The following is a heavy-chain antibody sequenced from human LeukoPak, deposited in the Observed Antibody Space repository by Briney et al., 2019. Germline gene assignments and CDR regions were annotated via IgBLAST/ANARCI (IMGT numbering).Heavy chain of an antibody. V-gene: IGHV4-39*01. J-gene: IGHJ4*02. Sequence: SETLSLTCTVSGGSVISTTYYWGWIRQPPGKGLEYVGSFYYTGTTYYNPSLKSRVTISVDTSKNQVSLNLNSVTAADTAVYYCARHRTTVATPFDYWGQGTLVTVSS. D-gene: IGHD4-23*01. CDR3: ARHRTTVATPFDY. CDR1: GGSVISTTYY. CDR2: FYYTGTT.